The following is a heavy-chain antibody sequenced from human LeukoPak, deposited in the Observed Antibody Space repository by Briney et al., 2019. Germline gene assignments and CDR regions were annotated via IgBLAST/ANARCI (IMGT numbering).Heavy chain of an antibody. CDR1: GGTFSSYA. CDR3: AREIEGSGWYENY. CDR2: IIPILGIA. J-gene: IGHJ4*02. V-gene: IGHV1-69*04. Sequence: ASVKVSCTASGGTFSSYAISWVRQAPGQGLEWMGRIIPILGIANYAQKFQGRVTITADKSTSTAYMELSSLSSEDTAVYYCAREIEGSGWYENYWGQGTLVTVSS. D-gene: IGHD6-19*01.